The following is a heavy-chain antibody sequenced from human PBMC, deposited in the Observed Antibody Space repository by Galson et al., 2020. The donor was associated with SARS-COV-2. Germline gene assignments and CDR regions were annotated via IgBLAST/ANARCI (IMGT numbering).Heavy chain of an antibody. CDR1: GFTFSSYA. CDR2: ISYDGSNK. J-gene: IGHJ4*01. CDR3: ARTSGSYYSPFDY. Sequence: QAGGSLRLSCAASGFTFSSYAMPWVRQAPGKGLEWVAVISYDGSNKYYADSVKGRFTISRDNSKNTLYLQMNSLRAEDTAVYYCARTSGSYYSPFDYGGHRTLVTVSS. D-gene: IGHD1-26*01. V-gene: IGHV3-30-3*01.